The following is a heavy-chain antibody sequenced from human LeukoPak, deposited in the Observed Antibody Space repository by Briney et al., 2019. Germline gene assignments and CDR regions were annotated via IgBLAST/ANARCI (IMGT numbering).Heavy chain of an antibody. CDR2: ISGSGGNT. V-gene: IGHV3-23*01. CDR3: ANPRGNYGAYAFDI. J-gene: IGHJ3*02. D-gene: IGHD4-17*01. Sequence: GGSLRLSCAASVLTFSSYAMNWVPQAPGKGLEWVSAISGSGGNTYYADSVKGRFTISRDNSKNTLYLQMNSLRAEDTAVYYCANPRGNYGAYAFDIWGQGTMVTVSS. CDR1: VLTFSSYA.